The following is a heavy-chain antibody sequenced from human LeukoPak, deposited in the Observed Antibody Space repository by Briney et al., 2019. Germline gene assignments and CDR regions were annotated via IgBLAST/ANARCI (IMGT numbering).Heavy chain of an antibody. V-gene: IGHV4-59*01. D-gene: IGHD5-12*01. J-gene: IGHJ6*02. CDR2: IYDSGST. CDR1: GGSISSYY. CDR3: ARGGSGYDSLYYYGMDV. Sequence: SETLSLTCTVSGGSISSYYWSWIRQPPGKGLEWIGYIYDSGSTNYNPSLKSRVTISVDTSKNQFSLKLSSVTAAGTAVYYCARGGSGYDSLYYYGMDVWGQGTTVTVSS.